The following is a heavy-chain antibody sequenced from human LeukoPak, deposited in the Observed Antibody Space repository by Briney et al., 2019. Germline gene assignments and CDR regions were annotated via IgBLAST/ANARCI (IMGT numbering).Heavy chain of an antibody. J-gene: IGHJ4*02. D-gene: IGHD3-10*01. Sequence: ASVKVSCKASGYTFTGYYMHWVRQAPGQGLEWMGWINPNSGGTNYAQKFQGRVTMTRDTSISTAYMELSRLRSDDTAVYYCAREGYGSGSYSFLYWGQGTLVTVSS. V-gene: IGHV1-2*02. CDR2: INPNSGGT. CDR1: GYTFTGYY. CDR3: AREGYGSGSYSFLY.